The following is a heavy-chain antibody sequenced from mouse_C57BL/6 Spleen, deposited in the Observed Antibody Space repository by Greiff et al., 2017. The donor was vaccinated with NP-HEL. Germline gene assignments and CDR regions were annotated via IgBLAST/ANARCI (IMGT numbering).Heavy chain of an antibody. CDR1: GYTFTDYY. V-gene: IGHV1-26*01. CDR3: ARYDYDD. D-gene: IGHD2-4*01. CDR2: INPNNGGT. J-gene: IGHJ2*01. Sequence: VQLQQSGPELVKPGASVKISCKASGYTFTDYYMNWVKQSHGKSLEWIGDINPNNGGTSYNQKFKGTATLTVDKSSSTAYMELRSLTSEDSAVYYCARYDYDDWGKGTTLTVSS.